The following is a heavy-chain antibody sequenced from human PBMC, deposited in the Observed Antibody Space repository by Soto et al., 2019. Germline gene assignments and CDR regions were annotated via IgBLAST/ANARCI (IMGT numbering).Heavy chain of an antibody. Sequence: GGSLRLSCAASGFTFSSYAMSWVRQAPGKGLEWVSAISGSGGSTYYADSVKGRFTISRDNSKNTLYLQMNSLRAEDTAVYYCAKDLGYVKPGVIYYYYGMDVWGQGTTVTVSS. J-gene: IGHJ6*02. CDR3: AKDLGYVKPGVIYYYYGMDV. D-gene: IGHD2-2*01. V-gene: IGHV3-23*01. CDR2: ISGSGGST. CDR1: GFTFSSYA.